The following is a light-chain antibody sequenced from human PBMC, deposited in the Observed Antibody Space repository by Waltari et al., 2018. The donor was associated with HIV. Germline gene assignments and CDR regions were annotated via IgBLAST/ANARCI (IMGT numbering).Light chain of an antibody. CDR2: GNS. Sequence: QSVLTQPPSVSGAPGQRVTISCTGGSSNIGAGYHVHWYQQLPGTAPKLLIYGNSKRPSGVPDRFSGSKSGTSASLAITGLQAEDEADYYCQSYDSSLSGVVFGGGTKLTVL. CDR1: SSNIGAGYH. V-gene: IGLV1-40*01. J-gene: IGLJ2*01. CDR3: QSYDSSLSGVV.